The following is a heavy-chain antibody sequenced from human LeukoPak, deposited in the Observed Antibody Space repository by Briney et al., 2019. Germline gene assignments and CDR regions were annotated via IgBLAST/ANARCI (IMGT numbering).Heavy chain of an antibody. D-gene: IGHD3-22*01. J-gene: IGHJ4*02. Sequence: PGGSLRLSCAASGFTLSRYDMHWVRQAPGKGLEWAAVISYGGSNTYYADTVKGRVTITRDKSKNTLYMQMNSLRAEDTAVYYCASGTRYDSSGYYSQDLDYWGQGTLVTVSS. CDR1: GFTLSRYD. CDR2: ISYGGSNT. V-gene: IGHV3-33*01. CDR3: ASGTRYDSSGYYSQDLDY.